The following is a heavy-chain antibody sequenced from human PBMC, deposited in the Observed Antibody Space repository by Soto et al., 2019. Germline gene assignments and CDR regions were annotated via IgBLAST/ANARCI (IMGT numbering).Heavy chain of an antibody. D-gene: IGHD3-9*01. V-gene: IGHV4-34*01. J-gene: IGHJ4*02. CDR1: GGSFSGYY. CDR3: ARGTGYYPPFDY. Sequence: SETLSLTCAVYGGSFSGYYWSWIRQPPGKGLEWIGEINHSGSTNYNPSLKSRVTISVDTSKNQFSLKLSSVTAADTAVYYCARGTGYYPPFDYWGQGTLVTVSS. CDR2: INHSGST.